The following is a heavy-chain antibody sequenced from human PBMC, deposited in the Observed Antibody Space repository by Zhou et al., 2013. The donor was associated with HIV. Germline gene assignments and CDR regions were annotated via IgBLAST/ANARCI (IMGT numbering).Heavy chain of an antibody. J-gene: IGHJ6*03. CDR2: IIPIFGTA. CDR3: ARGLGTAMVQGDYYYYYMDV. V-gene: IGHV1-69*05. CDR1: GGTFSSYA. Sequence: QVQLVQSGAEVKKPGSSVKVSCKASGGTFSSYAISWVRQAPGQGLEWMGGIIPIFGTANYAQKFQGRVTITTDESTSTAYMELSSLRSEDTAVYYCARGLGTAMVQGDYYYYYMDVWGKGTTVTVSS. D-gene: IGHD5-18*01.